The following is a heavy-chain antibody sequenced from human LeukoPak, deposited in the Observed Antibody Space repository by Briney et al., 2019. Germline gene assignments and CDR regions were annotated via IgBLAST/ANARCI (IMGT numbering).Heavy chain of an antibody. Sequence: GGSLRLSCAASGFTFSDFAMIWVRQSPGKKGLEWVSSIFQGGGEIHYADSVRGRFTISRDNSKSTLFLQMNSLRAEDTAVYYCARDPRSLGSQNDPAPFDYWGQGTLVTVSS. CDR2: IFQGGGEI. CDR1: GFTFSDFA. D-gene: IGHD1-1*01. CDR3: ARDPRSLGSQNDPAPFDY. V-gene: IGHV3-23*01. J-gene: IGHJ4*02.